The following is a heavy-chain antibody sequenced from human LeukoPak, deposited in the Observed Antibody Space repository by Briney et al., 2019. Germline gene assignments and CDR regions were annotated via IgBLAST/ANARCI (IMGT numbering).Heavy chain of an antibody. CDR1: GGSISSSSYS. CDR3: ARGRFHQWLVRLRVHFDY. Sequence: SETLSLTCTVSGGSISSSSYSWGWIRQPPGKGLEWIGEINHSGSTNYNPSLKSRVTISVDTSKNQFSLKLSSVTAADTAVYHCARGRFHQWLVRLRVHFDYWGQGTLVTVSS. CDR2: INHSGST. J-gene: IGHJ4*02. V-gene: IGHV4-39*07. D-gene: IGHD6-19*01.